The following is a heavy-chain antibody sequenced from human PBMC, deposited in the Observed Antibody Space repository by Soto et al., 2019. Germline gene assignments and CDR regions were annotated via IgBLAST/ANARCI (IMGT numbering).Heavy chain of an antibody. Sequence: EVQLLESGGGLVQPGGSLRLSCAASGFTFSSYAMSWVRQAPGKGLEWVSAISGSGGSTYYADSVKGRFTISKDNSENTLYLQMNSLRAEDTAVYYCAKGVVVAAAFDIWGQGTMVTVSS. CDR3: AKGVVVAAAFDI. CDR1: GFTFSSYA. V-gene: IGHV3-23*01. J-gene: IGHJ3*02. CDR2: ISGSGGST. D-gene: IGHD2-15*01.